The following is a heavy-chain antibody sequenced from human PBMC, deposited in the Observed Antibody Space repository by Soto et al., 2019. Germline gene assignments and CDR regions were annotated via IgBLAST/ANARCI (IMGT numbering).Heavy chain of an antibody. CDR1: GGSISSSSYY. J-gene: IGHJ6*02. D-gene: IGHD3-10*01. V-gene: IGHV4-39*01. Sequence: SETLSLTCTVSGGSISSSSYYWGWIRQPPGKGLEWIGSIYYSGNTYYNPSLKSRVTISVDTSKNQFSLKLSSVTAADTAVYYCGRGRRLWFASIYYYYGMDVWGQGTTVTVSS. CDR2: IYYSGNT. CDR3: GRGRRLWFASIYYYYGMDV.